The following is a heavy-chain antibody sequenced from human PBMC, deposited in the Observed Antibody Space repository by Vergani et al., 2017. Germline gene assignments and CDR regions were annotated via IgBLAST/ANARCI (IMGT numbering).Heavy chain of an antibody. CDR1: GYPFTSYG. CDR3: ARGGFCRGCSCNSGYGDELYYYGMDG. D-gene: IGHD2-15*01. Sequence: QVQLVQSGTEVRKPGASVKVSCKASGYPFTSYGLSWVRQAPGQGLEWMGWIRSYNDHTNYAHKFRGIVTMTTDTSTKTAYIELRSLRSDDTAVYYCARGGFCRGCSCNSGYGDELYYYGMDGWGQGTTVIVSS. V-gene: IGHV1-18*01. CDR2: IRSYNDHT. J-gene: IGHJ6*02.